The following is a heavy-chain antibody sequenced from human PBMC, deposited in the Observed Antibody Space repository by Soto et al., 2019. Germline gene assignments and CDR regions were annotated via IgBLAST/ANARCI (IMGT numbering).Heavy chain of an antibody. CDR3: ARGTGIAAAGVFDY. CDR1: GGTFSSYA. Sequence: QVQLVQSGAEVKKPGSSVKVSCKASGGTFSSYAISWVRQAPRQGLQWMGGIIPIFGTANYAQKFQGRVTITAGESTSTAYMELSGLRSEDTAVYYCARGTGIAAAGVFDYWGQGTLVTVSS. V-gene: IGHV1-69*01. CDR2: IIPIFGTA. J-gene: IGHJ4*02. D-gene: IGHD6-13*01.